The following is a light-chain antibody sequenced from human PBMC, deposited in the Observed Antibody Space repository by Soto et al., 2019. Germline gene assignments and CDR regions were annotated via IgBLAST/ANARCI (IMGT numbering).Light chain of an antibody. J-gene: IGKJ1*01. CDR2: DAS. V-gene: IGKV1-5*01. Sequence: DIQMPQSPSTLSAYVGDRVSITCRASQSIDTWLAWYQQKPGKAPSLLIFDASILESGVPSRCSGSGSGTEFTLSISSLQPDEFAAYYCQQYNRASWTFGQGTMVEI. CDR1: QSIDTW. CDR3: QQYNRASWT.